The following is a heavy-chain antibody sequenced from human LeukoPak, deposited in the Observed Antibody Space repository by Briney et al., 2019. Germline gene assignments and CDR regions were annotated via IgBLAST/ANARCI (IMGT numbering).Heavy chain of an antibody. V-gene: IGHV4-34*01. CDR3: ARESGDSSGYYVDY. D-gene: IGHD3-22*01. J-gene: IGHJ4*02. CDR1: GGSISGYY. Sequence: SETLSLTCAVYGGSISGYYWSWIRQPPGKGLEWIGEVNHSGSTNYNPSLKSRVTISVDTSKNQFSLKLSSVTAADTAVYYCARESGDSSGYYVDYWGQGTLVTVSS. CDR2: VNHSGST.